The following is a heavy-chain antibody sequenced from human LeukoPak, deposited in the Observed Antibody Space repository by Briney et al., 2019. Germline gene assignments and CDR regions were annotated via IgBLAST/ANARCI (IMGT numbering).Heavy chain of an antibody. Sequence: EASVKVSCKASGYTFTSYGISWVRQAPGQGLEWMGWISAYNGNTNYAQKLQGRVTMTTDTSTTTAYMELRSLRSDDTAVYYCARGGAGSYYARGGDYWGQGTLVTVSS. CDR3: ARGGAGSYYARGGDY. D-gene: IGHD3-10*01. CDR2: ISAYNGNT. CDR1: GYTFTSYG. V-gene: IGHV1-18*01. J-gene: IGHJ4*02.